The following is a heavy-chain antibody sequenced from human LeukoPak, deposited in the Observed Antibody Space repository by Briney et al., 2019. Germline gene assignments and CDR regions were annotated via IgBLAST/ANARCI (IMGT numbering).Heavy chain of an antibody. Sequence: GGSLRLSCAASGFTFSSYAMHWVRQAPGKGLEWVAVISYDGSNKYYADSVKGRFTISRDNSKNTLYLQMNSLRAEDTAVYYCARPNGWDYWGQGTLVTVSS. J-gene: IGHJ4*02. CDR3: ARPNGWDY. CDR2: ISYDGSNK. V-gene: IGHV3-30-3*01. D-gene: IGHD2-8*01. CDR1: GFTFSSYA.